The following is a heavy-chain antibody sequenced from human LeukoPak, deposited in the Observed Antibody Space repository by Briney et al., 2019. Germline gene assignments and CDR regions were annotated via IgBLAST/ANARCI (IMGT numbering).Heavy chain of an antibody. CDR2: ISPTGYT. Sequence: SETLSLTCTVSGASIGSYYWSWNRQPPGKELEGIGYISPTGYTLHTPSIKSRVTISRDTSENRFSLILNSVTVADTAVYYCTRHDVVTVIGHGMAVWGQGTTVTVSS. V-gene: IGHV4-59*08. CDR3: TRHDVVTVIGHGMAV. J-gene: IGHJ6*02. CDR1: GASIGSYY. D-gene: IGHD2-15*01.